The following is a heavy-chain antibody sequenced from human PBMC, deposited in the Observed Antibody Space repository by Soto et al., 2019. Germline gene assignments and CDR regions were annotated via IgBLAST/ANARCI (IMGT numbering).Heavy chain of an antibody. J-gene: IGHJ6*02. Sequence: QVQLVQSGAEVKKPGASVKVSCKASGYTFANFAIHWVRQAPGQRLEWMGWINPGNGDTKYSQNFQGRVTITRDTSASTAYMERSSPISDDTAVYYCARDQNRGGSYRFYYYYGMDVWGQGTTVTVSS. D-gene: IGHD1-26*01. CDR1: GYTFANFA. CDR3: ARDQNRGGSYRFYYYYGMDV. V-gene: IGHV1-3*01. CDR2: INPGNGDT.